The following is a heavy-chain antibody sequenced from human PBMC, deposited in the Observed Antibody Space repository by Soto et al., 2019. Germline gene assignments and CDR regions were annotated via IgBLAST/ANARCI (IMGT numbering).Heavy chain of an antibody. D-gene: IGHD1-1*01. CDR2: ISSSGDNT. CDR3: RKSERSRYFDL. V-gene: IGHV3-23*01. J-gene: IGHJ2*01. Sequence: EVQLLESGGGLVQPGGSLNPPGEASGSSFSTYALTWVRQAPGKGLGWVSAISSSGDNTYYEASVKGRFTISRDNSKNTLYRRMNSVRAEDTAVYYCRKSERSRYFDLWGRGTQIPVS. CDR1: GSSFSTYA.